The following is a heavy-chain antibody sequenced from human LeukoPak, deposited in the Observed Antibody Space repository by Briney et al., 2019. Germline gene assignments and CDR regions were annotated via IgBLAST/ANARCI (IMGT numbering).Heavy chain of an antibody. CDR2: IYYSGST. J-gene: IGHJ4*02. CDR1: GVSISSSDYY. Sequence: SETLSLTCTVSGVSISSSDYYWGWIRHPPGKGLEWIGSIYYSGSTHYNPSLKSRVTISVDTSKNQFSLKLSSVTAADTAVYYCALRYFDRDYWGQGTLVTVSS. D-gene: IGHD3-9*01. V-gene: IGHV4-39*01. CDR3: ALRYFDRDY.